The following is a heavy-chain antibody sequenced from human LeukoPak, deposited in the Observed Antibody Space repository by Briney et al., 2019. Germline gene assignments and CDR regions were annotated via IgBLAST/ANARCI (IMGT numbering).Heavy chain of an antibody. CDR1: GFTFSDYY. V-gene: IGHV3-11*05. CDR3: AKEFCSGGSCNLDY. D-gene: IGHD2-15*01. J-gene: IGHJ4*02. Sequence: GGSLRLSCAASGFTFSDYYMSWVRQAPGKGLEWVSYISSTSTYTNYADSVKGRFTISRDNAKNSLYLQMNGLRAEDTAVYYCAKEFCSGGSCNLDYWGQGTLVTVSS. CDR2: ISSTSTYT.